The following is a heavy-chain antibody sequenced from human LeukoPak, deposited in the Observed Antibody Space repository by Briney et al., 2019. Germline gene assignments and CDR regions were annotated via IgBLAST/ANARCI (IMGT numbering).Heavy chain of an antibody. CDR1: EFNFFSYG. J-gene: IGHJ4*01. CDR2: IFTDGSTT. Sequence: GGSLRLSCVASEFNFFSYGMQWVRQAPGKGLVWVSRIFTDGSTTSYADSVRGRFTISRDNAKNTLYLQMNSLRAEDTAVYYCARELPREVTLDYWGQGTLVTVSP. CDR3: ARELPREVTLDY. V-gene: IGHV3-74*01. D-gene: IGHD2-21*02.